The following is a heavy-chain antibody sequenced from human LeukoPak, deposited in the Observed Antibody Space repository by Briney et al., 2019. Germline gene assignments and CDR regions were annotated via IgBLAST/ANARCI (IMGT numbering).Heavy chain of an antibody. J-gene: IGHJ4*02. Sequence: GGSLRLSCRASGFTFGDYAMSWFRQGPGKGLEWVGLIRSKAYGGTTEYAASVKGRFTISRDDSKSIAYLQMNSLRAEDTAVYYCARRKGYSSSWYFDYWGQGTLVTVSS. D-gene: IGHD6-13*01. CDR3: ARRKGYSSSWYFDY. CDR1: GFTFGDYA. V-gene: IGHV3-49*03. CDR2: IRSKAYGGTT.